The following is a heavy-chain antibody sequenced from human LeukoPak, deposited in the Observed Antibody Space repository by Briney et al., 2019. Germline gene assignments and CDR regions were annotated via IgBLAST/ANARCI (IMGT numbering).Heavy chain of an antibody. J-gene: IGHJ6*03. D-gene: IGHD6-13*01. Sequence: GASVKVSCKASGGTFSSYAISWVRQAPGQGLEWMGGIIPIFGTANYAQKFQGRVTITTDESTSTAYMELSSLRSEDTAVYYCARATQSIAAAGTVGMDVWGKGTTVTVSS. CDR3: ARATQSIAAAGTVGMDV. CDR2: IIPIFGTA. CDR1: GGTFSSYA. V-gene: IGHV1-69*05.